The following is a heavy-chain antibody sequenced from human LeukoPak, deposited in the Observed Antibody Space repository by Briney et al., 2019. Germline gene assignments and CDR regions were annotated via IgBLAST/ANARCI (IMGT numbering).Heavy chain of an antibody. CDR1: GFTFDDYA. V-gene: IGHV3-9*03. Sequence: GGSLRLSCAASGFTFDDYAMHWVRQAPGKGLEWVSGISWNSGSIGYADSVKGRFTISRDNAKNSLYLQMNSLRAEDMALYYCAKGPSSYSNSAAYFDYWGQGTLVTVSS. CDR2: ISWNSGSI. CDR3: AKGPSSYSNSAAYFDY. J-gene: IGHJ4*02. D-gene: IGHD4-11*01.